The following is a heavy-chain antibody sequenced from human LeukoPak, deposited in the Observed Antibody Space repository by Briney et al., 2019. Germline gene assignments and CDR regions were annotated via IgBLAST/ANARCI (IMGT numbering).Heavy chain of an antibody. Sequence: GGPLRLSCAASGFTFSSYAMSLVRQAPGKGLEWVSAISGSGGSTYYVDSVKGRFTIYRDNSKNTLYLQMNSLRAEDTAVYYCAKGADSSGWYDYWGQGTLVTVSS. D-gene: IGHD6-19*01. J-gene: IGHJ4*02. CDR1: GFTFSSYA. CDR2: ISGSGGST. V-gene: IGHV3-23*01. CDR3: AKGADSSGWYDY.